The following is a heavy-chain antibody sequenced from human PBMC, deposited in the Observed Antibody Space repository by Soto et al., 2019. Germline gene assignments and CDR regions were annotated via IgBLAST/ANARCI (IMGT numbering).Heavy chain of an antibody. D-gene: IGHD3-16*01. CDR1: GFTFNSYW. CDR2: LNSDGSSK. Sequence: GGSLRLSCAASGFTFNSYWMHWVRPAPGKGLVWVSRLNSDGSSKYYGDSMKGRFTISRDNAENTVYLQMNSLRDEDTAVYFCARGLKNYYAMDVWGQGTTVTVSS. V-gene: IGHV3-74*01. J-gene: IGHJ6*02. CDR3: ARGLKNYYAMDV.